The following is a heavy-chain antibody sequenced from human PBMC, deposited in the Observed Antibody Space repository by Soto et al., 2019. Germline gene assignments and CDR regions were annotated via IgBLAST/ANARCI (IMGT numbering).Heavy chain of an antibody. CDR2: INPNSGGT. CDR3: ARRYCSSTSCYIRGYWFDP. J-gene: IGHJ5*02. Sequence: ASVKVSCKASGYTFTGYYMHWVRQAPGQGLEWMGWINPNSGGTNYAQKFQGRVTMTRDTSISTAYMELSRLRSDDTAVYYCARRYCSSTSCYIRGYWFDPWGQGTLVTVSS. D-gene: IGHD2-2*02. V-gene: IGHV1-2*02. CDR1: GYTFTGYY.